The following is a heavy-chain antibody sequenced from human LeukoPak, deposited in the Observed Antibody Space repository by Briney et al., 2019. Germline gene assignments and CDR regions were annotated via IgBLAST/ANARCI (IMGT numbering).Heavy chain of an antibody. CDR2: IDHSGST. D-gene: IGHD3-10*01. Sequence: PSETLSLTCAVYGGSFSGYYWSWIRQPPGKGLEWIGEIDHSGSTNYNPSLKSRVTISVDPSKNQFSLKLSSVTAADTAVYYCARGHSGYWGQGTVVTVSS. CDR3: ARGHSGY. J-gene: IGHJ4*02. CDR1: GGSFSGYY. V-gene: IGHV4-34*01.